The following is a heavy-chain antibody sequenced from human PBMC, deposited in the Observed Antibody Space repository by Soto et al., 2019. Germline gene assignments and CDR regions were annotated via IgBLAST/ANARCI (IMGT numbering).Heavy chain of an antibody. CDR2: IIPIVGTA. CDR1: GGTFSSYA. V-gene: IGHV1-69*01. CDR3: ASLGSGWYTYGGY. J-gene: IGHJ4*02. D-gene: IGHD6-19*01. Sequence: QVQLVQSMAEVNKPGSSVKVSCKASGGTFSSYAISWVRQAPGQGLEWMGGIIPIVGTANYAQKFQGRVTITAEESTSTAYMELSSLRSEDTAVYYCASLGSGWYTYGGYWGQGTLVTVS.